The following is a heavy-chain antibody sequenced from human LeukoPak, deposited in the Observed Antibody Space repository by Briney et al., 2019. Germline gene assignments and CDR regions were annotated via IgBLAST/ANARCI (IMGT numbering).Heavy chain of an antibody. CDR1: GDSVSSNNGD. CDR2: TYYRSKWYN. J-gene: IGHJ4*02. Sequence: SQTLSLTCAVSGDSVSSNNGDWNWIRQSPSRGLEWLGRTYYRSKWYNDYAESMEGRMTISQDTSKNQYSLHLNSVTPDDTAVYYCARDLGTTGWHTFDYWGQGTLVTVSS. D-gene: IGHD6-19*01. V-gene: IGHV6-1*01. CDR3: ARDLGTTGWHTFDY.